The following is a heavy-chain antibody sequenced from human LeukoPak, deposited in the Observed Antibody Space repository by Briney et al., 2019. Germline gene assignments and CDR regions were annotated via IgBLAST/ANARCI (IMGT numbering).Heavy chain of an antibody. D-gene: IGHD5-18*01. V-gene: IGHV4-34*01. J-gene: IGHJ3*02. CDR2: INHSGST. CDR3: ARGDTAMSDAFDI. Sequence: PSETLSLTCAVYGGSFSVYYWSWIRQPPGKGLEWIGEINHSGSTNYNPSLKSRVTISVDTSKNQFSLKLSSVTAADTAVYYCARGDTAMSDAFDIWGQGTMVTVSS. CDR1: GGSFSVYY.